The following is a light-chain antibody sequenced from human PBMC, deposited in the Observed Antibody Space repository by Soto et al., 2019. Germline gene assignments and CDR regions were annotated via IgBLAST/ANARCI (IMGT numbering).Light chain of an antibody. CDR1: QSVISNY. CDR2: AAS. Sequence: EVVLTQSPGTVSLSPGERVTLSCRASQSVISNYLAWFQQRPGQAPRLLIYAASSRATGIPDRFSGSGSGTDFNLSISRLVPEDFAVYYCQQYGSSLTWTFGQGTKVEIK. J-gene: IGKJ1*01. CDR3: QQYGSSLTWT. V-gene: IGKV3-20*01.